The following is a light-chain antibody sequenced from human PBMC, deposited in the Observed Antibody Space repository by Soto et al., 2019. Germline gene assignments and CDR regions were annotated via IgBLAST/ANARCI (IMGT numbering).Light chain of an antibody. V-gene: IGKV1-16*01. J-gene: IGKJ1*01. Sequence: DIQMTQSPSSLSASVGDRVTISCRASQSISNYLNWYQQKPGKAPKLLIYGVSSLQSGVPSRFSGSGSGTEFTLTISSLQPDDFATYYCQQYNSYSWTFXQGTKADIK. CDR1: QSISNY. CDR2: GVS. CDR3: QQYNSYSWT.